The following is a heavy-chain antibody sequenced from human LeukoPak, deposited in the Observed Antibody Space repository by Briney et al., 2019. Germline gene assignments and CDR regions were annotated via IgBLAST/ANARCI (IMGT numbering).Heavy chain of an antibody. V-gene: IGHV3-53*01. CDR2: ITSGGNT. Sequence: PGGSLRLSCAASGFTVSSNYMSWVRQAPGKGLEWVSVITSGGNTYYADSVKGRFTISRDSSKNTLYLQMNSLRAEDTAVYYCARGGDIVGVTRDTFDIWGQGTMVTVFS. J-gene: IGHJ3*02. CDR1: GFTVSSNY. D-gene: IGHD1-26*01. CDR3: ARGGDIVGVTRDTFDI.